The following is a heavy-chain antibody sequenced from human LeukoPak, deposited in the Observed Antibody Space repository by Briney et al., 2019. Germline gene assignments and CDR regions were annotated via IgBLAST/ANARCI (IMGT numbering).Heavy chain of an antibody. CDR3: ARHGRDRSGYPPFDY. V-gene: IGHV4-59*08. Sequence: SETLSLTCSVSGGSISSYYWSWIRQPPGKGPEWIGYIYYSGNTNYNPSLKSRVTISADTSKNQFSLKLNSVTAADTAVYYCARHGRDRSGYPPFDYWGQGTLVTVSS. CDR1: GGSISSYY. D-gene: IGHD3-22*01. J-gene: IGHJ4*02. CDR2: IYYSGNT.